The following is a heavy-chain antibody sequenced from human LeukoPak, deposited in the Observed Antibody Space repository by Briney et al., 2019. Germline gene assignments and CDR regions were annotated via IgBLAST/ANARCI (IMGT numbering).Heavy chain of an antibody. CDR3: ASGVTMVQGLSYPWFDP. Sequence: SVKVSCKASGGTFSSYAISWVRRAPGQGLEWMGRIIPILGIANYAQKFQGRVTITADNSTSTAYMELSSLRSEDTAVYYCASGVTMVQGLSYPWFDPSGQGTLVTVYS. J-gene: IGHJ5*02. D-gene: IGHD3-10*01. V-gene: IGHV1-69*04. CDR1: GGTFSSYA. CDR2: IIPILGIA.